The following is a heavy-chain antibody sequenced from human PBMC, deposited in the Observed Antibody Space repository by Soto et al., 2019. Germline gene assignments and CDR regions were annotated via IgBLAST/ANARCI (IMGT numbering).Heavy chain of an antibody. CDR2: INTDGSIT. D-gene: IGHD1-26*01. CDR1: GFIFSSFW. V-gene: IGHV3-74*01. J-gene: IGHJ4*02. CDR3: ARGGSFRFDY. Sequence: GGSLRLSCAASGFIFSSFWLQWVRQVPGKGLGWVSRINTDGSITRYADSVRGRLSISRDNAKNTVVLQMNSLRAEDKAVYYCARGGSFRFDYWAQGALVTVSS.